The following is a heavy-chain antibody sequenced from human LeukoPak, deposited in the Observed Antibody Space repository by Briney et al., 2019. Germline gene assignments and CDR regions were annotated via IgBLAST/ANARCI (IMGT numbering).Heavy chain of an antibody. CDR2: ISYDGSNK. J-gene: IGHJ4*02. CDR3: AKDSTVSLDY. D-gene: IGHD4-11*01. Sequence: PGRSLRLSCAASGFTFSSYGMHWVRQAPGKGLEWVAVISYDGSNKYYADSVKGRFTISRDNSKNTLYLQMNSLRAKDTAVYYCAKDSTVSLDYWGQGTLVTVSS. CDR1: GFTFSSYG. V-gene: IGHV3-30*18.